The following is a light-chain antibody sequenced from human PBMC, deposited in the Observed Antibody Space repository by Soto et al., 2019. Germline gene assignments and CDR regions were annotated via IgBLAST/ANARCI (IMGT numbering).Light chain of an antibody. V-gene: IGKV3-11*01. J-gene: IGKJ4*01. CDR1: QSVSSY. CDR3: QQRSIHLT. CDR2: DAS. Sequence: EIVLTQSPATLSLSPGERPTLSCRASQSVSSYLAWYQQKPGQAPRLLIYDASNRATGIPARFSGSGSGTDFTLTISSLEPEDFAVYYCQQRSIHLTFGGGTKVEIK.